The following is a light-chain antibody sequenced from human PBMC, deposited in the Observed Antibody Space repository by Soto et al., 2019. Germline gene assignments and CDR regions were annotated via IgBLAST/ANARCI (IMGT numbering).Light chain of an antibody. J-gene: IGKJ1*01. CDR2: DAS. Sequence: DIQMTQSPSTLSASVGDRVTITCRASQSISSWLAWYQQKPGKAPKFLVYDASTPGSGVPSRVRGSGYGTEFTLTISSLQPDDFATYYCQQFSTHSWTFGQGTKVEIK. CDR3: QQFSTHSWT. V-gene: IGKV1-5*01. CDR1: QSISSW.